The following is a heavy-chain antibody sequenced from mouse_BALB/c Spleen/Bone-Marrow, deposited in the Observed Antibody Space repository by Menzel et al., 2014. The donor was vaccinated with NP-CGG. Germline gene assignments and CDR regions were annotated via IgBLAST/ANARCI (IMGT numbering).Heavy chain of an antibody. CDR3: AANYYGSSYGFAY. J-gene: IGHJ3*01. V-gene: IGHV14-3*02. D-gene: IGHD1-1*01. CDR2: IDPANGNT. CDR1: GFNIXDTY. Sequence: EVQLQQSGAELVKPGASVKLSCTASGFNIXDTYMHWVKQRPEQGLEWIGRIDPANGNTKYDPKFQGKATITADTSSNTAYLQLSSLTSEDTAVYYCAANYYGSSYGFAYWGQGTLVTVSA.